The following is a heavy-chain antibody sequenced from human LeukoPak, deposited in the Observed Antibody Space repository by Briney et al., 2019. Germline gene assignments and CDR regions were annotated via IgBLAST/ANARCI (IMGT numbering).Heavy chain of an antibody. J-gene: IGHJ4*02. CDR1: GGSFSGYY. D-gene: IGHD6-19*01. CDR3: AGVISGWHHKPKYYFDY. CDR2: INHSGST. Sequence: SETLSLTCAVYGGSFSGYYWSWIRQPPGKGLEWIGEINHSGSTNYNPSLKSRVTISVDTSKNQFSLKLSSVTAADTAVYYCAGVISGWHHKPKYYFDYWGQGTLVTVSS. V-gene: IGHV4-34*01.